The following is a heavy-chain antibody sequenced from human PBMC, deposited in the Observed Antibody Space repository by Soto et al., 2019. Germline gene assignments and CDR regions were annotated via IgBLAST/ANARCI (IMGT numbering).Heavy chain of an antibody. CDR3: ARKVPGSTTRPDYWYFDL. CDR2: ISGGGEAT. J-gene: IGHJ2*01. CDR1: GFTFISYA. V-gene: IGHV3-23*01. D-gene: IGHD3-10*01. Sequence: EAQLLESGGGLVQPGGSLRLSCAASGFTFISYAMNWVRQAPGKGLQWVSAISGGGEATFYADSVKGRFTISRDNSRNTVTLQIHSPGADDTAVYYCARKVPGSTTRPDYWYFDLWGRGTLVTVSS.